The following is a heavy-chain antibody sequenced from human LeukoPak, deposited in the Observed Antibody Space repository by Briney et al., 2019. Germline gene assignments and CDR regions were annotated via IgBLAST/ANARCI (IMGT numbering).Heavy chain of an antibody. J-gene: IGHJ4*02. Sequence: PGGALRLSCAASGFTFSSYAMSWVRQARGKGLEWVSAIRDSGSSTHSADSVKGRFTTSRDNSKNTLFLQMTSLRAEDTAIYYCAKYGPQDSGSSHFDYWGQGALVTVSS. CDR2: IRDSGSST. D-gene: IGHD1-26*01. CDR3: AKYGPQDSGSSHFDY. V-gene: IGHV3-23*01. CDR1: GFTFSSYA.